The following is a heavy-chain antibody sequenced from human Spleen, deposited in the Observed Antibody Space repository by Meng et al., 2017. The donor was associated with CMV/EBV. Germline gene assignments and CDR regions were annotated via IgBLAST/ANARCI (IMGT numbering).Heavy chain of an antibody. V-gene: IGHV5-51*01. D-gene: IGHD3-3*01. CDR1: GYSFNNYW. Sequence: GYSFNNYWIGWVCQTPGKGLEWMGITKPGDSEIQYSPSFQGQVTISVDKSINTAYLQWGSLRASDTAIFYCARHYNGAGYLEWFFDYWGQGTLVTVSS. CDR3: ARHYNGAGYLEWFFDY. CDR2: TKPGDSEI. J-gene: IGHJ4*02.